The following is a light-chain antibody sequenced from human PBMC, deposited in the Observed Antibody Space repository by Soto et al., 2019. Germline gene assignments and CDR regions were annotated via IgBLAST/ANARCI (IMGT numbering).Light chain of an antibody. Sequence: DLTQPASVSGSPGQSITISCTGTSSDVCGYNYVSWYQHHPGKAPKLIIYDVTNRPSGVSNPFSGSKSGNTASLTISGLQPEDEADYYCSSYTTSNTRQIVFGTGTKVTVL. V-gene: IGLV2-14*03. CDR3: SSYTTSNTRQIV. CDR2: DVT. J-gene: IGLJ1*01. CDR1: SSDVCGYNY.